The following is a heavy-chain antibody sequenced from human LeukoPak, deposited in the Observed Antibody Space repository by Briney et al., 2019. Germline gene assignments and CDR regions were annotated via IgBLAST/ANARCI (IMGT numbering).Heavy chain of an antibody. Sequence: ASVKVSCKASGYTFTGYYMHWVRQAPGQGLEWMGWMNPNSGNTGYAQKFQGRVTMTRNTSISTAYMELSSLRSEDTAVYYCARGAIYDYSNYNYYGMDVWGQGTTVTVSS. CDR1: GYTFTGYY. J-gene: IGHJ6*02. V-gene: IGHV1-8*02. CDR3: ARGAIYDYSNYNYYGMDV. CDR2: MNPNSGNT. D-gene: IGHD4-11*01.